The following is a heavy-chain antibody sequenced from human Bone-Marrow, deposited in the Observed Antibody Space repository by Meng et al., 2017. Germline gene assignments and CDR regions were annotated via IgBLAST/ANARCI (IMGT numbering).Heavy chain of an antibody. CDR2: ISYDGSNK. Sequence: QGRLVEVGGGVVQPGRSLRPSWAASGFTFSSYAMHWVRQAPGKGLEWVAVISYDGSNKYYADSVKGRFTISRDNSKNTLYLQMNSLRAEDTAVYYCARDSSGSYPSEFDYWGQGTLVTVSS. CDR1: GFTFSSYA. J-gene: IGHJ4*02. CDR3: ARDSSGSYPSEFDY. V-gene: IGHV3-30*07. D-gene: IGHD1-26*01.